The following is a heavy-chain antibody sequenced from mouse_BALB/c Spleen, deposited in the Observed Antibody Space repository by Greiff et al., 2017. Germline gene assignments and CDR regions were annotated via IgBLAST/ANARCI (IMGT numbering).Heavy chain of an antibody. Sequence: EVKVVESGGGLVQPGGSLKLSCAASGFTFSSYTMSWVRQTPEKRLEWVAYISNGGGSTYYPDTVKGRFTISRDNAKNTLYLQMSSLKSEDTAMYYCARGSYGSSSYYFDYWGQGTTLTVSS. CDR1: GFTFSSYT. J-gene: IGHJ2*01. D-gene: IGHD1-1*01. CDR2: ISNGGGST. V-gene: IGHV5-12-2*01. CDR3: ARGSYGSSSYYFDY.